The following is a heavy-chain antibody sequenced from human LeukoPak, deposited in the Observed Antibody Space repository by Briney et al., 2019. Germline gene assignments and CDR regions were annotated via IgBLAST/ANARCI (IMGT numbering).Heavy chain of an antibody. CDR3: ASDYGDYYYFDY. J-gene: IGHJ4*02. D-gene: IGHD4-17*01. V-gene: IGHV4-59*12. CDR2: IYYSGST. Sequence: SETLSLTCTVSGGSISSYYWSWIRQPPGKGLEWIGYIYYSGSTNYNPSLKSRVTISVDTSKNQFSLKLSSVTAADTAVYYCASDYGDYYYFDYWGQGTLVTVSS. CDR1: GGSISSYY.